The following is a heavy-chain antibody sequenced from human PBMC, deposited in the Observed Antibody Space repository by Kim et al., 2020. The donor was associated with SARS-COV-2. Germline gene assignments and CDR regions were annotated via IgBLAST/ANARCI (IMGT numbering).Heavy chain of an antibody. CDR2: IYPGDSDT. CDR3: ARRNTGSYNWFDP. J-gene: IGHJ5*02. D-gene: IGHD2-2*02. CDR1: GYTFTHYW. Sequence: GESLKISCEGSGYTFTHYWIVWVRHMPGKGLEWMGMIYPGDSDTRYSPSLQGQVTISVDSSINTAYLEWSSLKASDTAMYYCARRNTGSYNWFDPWGQGT. V-gene: IGHV5-51*01.